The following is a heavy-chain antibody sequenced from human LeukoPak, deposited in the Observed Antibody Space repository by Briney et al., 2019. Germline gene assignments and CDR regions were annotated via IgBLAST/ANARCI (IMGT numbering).Heavy chain of an antibody. CDR3: ARIGDYGAFDI. Sequence: SGGSLRLSCAASGFTFSSYAMHWVRQAPGKGLEYVSAINSNGGNTYYANSVRGRFTISRDNSKNTLYFQMGSLRAEDMAVYYCARIGDYGAFDIWGQGTMVTVSS. D-gene: IGHD4-17*01. J-gene: IGHJ3*02. CDR1: GFTFSSYA. CDR2: INSNGGNT. V-gene: IGHV3-64*01.